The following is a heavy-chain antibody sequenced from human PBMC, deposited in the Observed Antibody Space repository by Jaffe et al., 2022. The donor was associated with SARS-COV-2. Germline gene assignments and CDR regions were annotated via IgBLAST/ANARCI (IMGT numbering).Heavy chain of an antibody. CDR3: ARDWKQTDC. D-gene: IGHD1-1*01. V-gene: IGHV7-4-1*02. Sequence: QALLVQSGSELKKPGASVRVSCKASGYTFNRYAINWVRQAPGQGLEWIGWINTNTGTPTYAQGFAGRFVFSLDTSVSTAYLQISSLRAEDTAVYYCARDWKQTDCWGQGTLVTVSS. CDR1: GYTFNRYA. J-gene: IGHJ4*02. CDR2: INTNTGTP.